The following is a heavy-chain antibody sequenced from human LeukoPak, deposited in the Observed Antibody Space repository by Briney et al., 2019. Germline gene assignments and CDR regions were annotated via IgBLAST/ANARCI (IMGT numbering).Heavy chain of an antibody. V-gene: IGHV1-2*04. CDR1: GYTFTGCY. Sequence: GASVKVSCKASGYTFTGCYMHWVRQAPGQGLEWMGWVNPNSGGTNYAQKFQGWVTMTRDTSISTAYMELSRLRSDDTAVYYCARGLVGSGTYLTFDIWGQGTMVTVSS. J-gene: IGHJ3*02. D-gene: IGHD3-10*01. CDR3: ARGLVGSGTYLTFDI. CDR2: VNPNSGGT.